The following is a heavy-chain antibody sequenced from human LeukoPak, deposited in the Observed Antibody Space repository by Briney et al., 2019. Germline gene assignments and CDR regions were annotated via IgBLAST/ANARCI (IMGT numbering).Heavy chain of an antibody. CDR1: GFTFSSYA. CDR2: ISSNGGST. D-gene: IGHD3-10*01. Sequence: PGGSLRLSCAASGFTFSSYAMHWVRQAPGKGLEYVSAISSNGGSTYYANSVNGRFTISRDNSKNTLYLQMGSLRAEDMAVYYCARGELETYYYYYMDVWGKGTTVTVSS. V-gene: IGHV3-64*01. CDR3: ARGELETYYYYYMDV. J-gene: IGHJ6*03.